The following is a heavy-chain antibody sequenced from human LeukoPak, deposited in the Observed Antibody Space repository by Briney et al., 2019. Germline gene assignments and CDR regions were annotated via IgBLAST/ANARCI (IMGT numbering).Heavy chain of an antibody. CDR3: ARATWGSPPDY. J-gene: IGHJ4*02. CDR2: INPSGGST. Sequence: ASVKVSCKTSGYIFTSYNMHWVRQAPGRGLEWMGIINPSGGSTRYAQKFQGRVTMTRDTSTSTFYMELSSLRSEDTAMYYCARATWGSPPDYWGQGTLVTVSS. D-gene: IGHD3-16*01. CDR1: GYIFTSYN. V-gene: IGHV1-46*01.